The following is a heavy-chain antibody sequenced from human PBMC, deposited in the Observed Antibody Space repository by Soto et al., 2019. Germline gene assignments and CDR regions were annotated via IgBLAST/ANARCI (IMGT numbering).Heavy chain of an antibody. D-gene: IGHD3-10*02. J-gene: IGHJ3*02. Sequence: QITLKESGPALVKPTQTLALTCTFSGFSLSTSGVGVGWIRQPPGKAPEWLALIYWNDDKRYNPTLKTRLTTTKDTSKIQVVLTMTNMDPVDTATYFCAHSSRFFDCSGNYYGLDAFDIWGQGTMVTVSS. CDR3: AHSSRFFDCSGNYYGLDAFDI. CDR1: GFSLSTSGVG. CDR2: IYWNDDK. V-gene: IGHV2-5*01.